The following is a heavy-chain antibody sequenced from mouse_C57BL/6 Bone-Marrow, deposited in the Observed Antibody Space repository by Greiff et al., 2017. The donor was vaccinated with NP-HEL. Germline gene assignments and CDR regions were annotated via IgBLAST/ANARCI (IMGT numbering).Heavy chain of an antibody. CDR3: AREGYYEAMDF. CDR1: GYTFTSYW. CDR2: IDPSDSYT. J-gene: IGHJ4*01. D-gene: IGHD2-3*01. Sequence: QVQLQQPGAELVMPGASVKLSCKASGYTFTSYWMHWVQQRPGQGLEWIGEIDPSDSYTNYNQKFKGKSTLTVDKSSSTAYMQLSSLTSEDSAVYYCAREGYYEAMDFWGQGNSVTVSA. V-gene: IGHV1-69*01.